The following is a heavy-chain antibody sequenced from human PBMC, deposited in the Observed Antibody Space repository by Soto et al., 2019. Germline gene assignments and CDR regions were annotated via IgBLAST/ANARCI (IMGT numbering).Heavy chain of an antibody. J-gene: IGHJ4*02. D-gene: IGHD3-16*02. V-gene: IGHV4-61*01. Sequence: SETLSLTCTVSGGSVSSGSYYWSWIRQPPGKGLEWIGYIYYSGSTNYNPSLKSRVTISVDTSKNQFSLKLSSVTAADTAVYYCARERNWGSYLPDYWGQGTLVTVSS. CDR3: ARERNWGSYLPDY. CDR2: IYYSGST. CDR1: GGSVSSGSYY.